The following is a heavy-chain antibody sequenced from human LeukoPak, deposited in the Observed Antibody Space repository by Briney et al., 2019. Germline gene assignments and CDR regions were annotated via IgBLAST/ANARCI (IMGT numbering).Heavy chain of an antibody. V-gene: IGHV3-9*01. J-gene: IGHJ4*02. D-gene: IGHD3-22*01. CDR3: AKDQAYYYDSSGYTFLDY. CDR2: ISWNSGSI. Sequence: GGSLRLSCAASEFTFDDYAMHWVRQAPGKGLEWVSGISWNSGSIGYADSVKGRFTISRDNAKNSLYLQMNSLRAEDTASYYCAKDQAYYYDSSGYTFLDYWGQGTLVTVSS. CDR1: EFTFDDYA.